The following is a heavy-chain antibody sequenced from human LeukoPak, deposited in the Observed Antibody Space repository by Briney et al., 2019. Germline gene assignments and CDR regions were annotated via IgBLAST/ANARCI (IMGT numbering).Heavy chain of an antibody. CDR1: GFTFSSYE. D-gene: IGHD5-12*01. CDR3: AKAYYSGYDFYYYMDV. Sequence: GGSLRLSCAASGFTFSSYEMNWVRQAPGKGLEWVSYISSSGSTIYYADSVKGRFTISRDNAKNSLYLQMNSLRAEDTAVYYCAKAYYSGYDFYYYMDVWGKGTTVTISS. CDR2: ISSSGSTI. V-gene: IGHV3-48*03. J-gene: IGHJ6*03.